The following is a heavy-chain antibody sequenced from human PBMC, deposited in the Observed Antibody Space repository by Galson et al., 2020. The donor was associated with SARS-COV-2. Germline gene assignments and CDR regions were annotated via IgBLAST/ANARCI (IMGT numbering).Heavy chain of an antibody. J-gene: IGHJ4*02. V-gene: IGHV4-31*03. D-gene: IGHD3-10*01. CDR3: ARGEGRITLVRGVIIGFDS. CDR1: GGSVSSGLYY. CDR2: ISHNVST. Sequence: ASETLSLTCSVSGGSVSSGLYYWNWIRQQPDKGLEWIGYISHNVSTHYSPSLKSRVTILADTSRNNFSLRLSSVTAADTAVYYCARGEGRITLVRGVIIGFDSWGQGTLVTVSS.